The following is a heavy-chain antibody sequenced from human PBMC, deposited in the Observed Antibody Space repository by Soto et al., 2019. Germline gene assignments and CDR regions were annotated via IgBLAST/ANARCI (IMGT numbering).Heavy chain of an antibody. CDR2: ISHIGSS. J-gene: IGHJ5*02. CDR1: GGSFSDYY. D-gene: IGHD3-3*01. Sequence: QVQLQQWGAGLLKPSETLSLTCAVSGGSFSDYYGSWIRQPPGKGLEWIGEISHIGSSNCNPSLKGRDTISLDTSRNQFSLKLRSVSAADTAVYYCAREVSIFGALSPIGSWGQGTLVTVSS. CDR3: AREVSIFGALSPIGS. V-gene: IGHV4-34*02.